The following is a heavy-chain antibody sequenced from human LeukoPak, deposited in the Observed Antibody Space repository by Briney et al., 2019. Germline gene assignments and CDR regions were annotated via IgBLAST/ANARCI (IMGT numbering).Heavy chain of an antibody. CDR1: GGSISSSSYY. J-gene: IGHJ6*03. Sequence: PSETLSLTCTVSGGSISSSSYYWGWIRQPPGKGLEWIGEINHSGSTNYNPSLKSRATISVDTSKNQFSLKLSSVTAADTAVYYCARPRKYYYGSGTPRYYYYYMDVWGKGTTVTVSS. D-gene: IGHD3-10*01. CDR3: ARPRKYYYGSGTPRYYYYYMDV. CDR2: INHSGST. V-gene: IGHV4-39*07.